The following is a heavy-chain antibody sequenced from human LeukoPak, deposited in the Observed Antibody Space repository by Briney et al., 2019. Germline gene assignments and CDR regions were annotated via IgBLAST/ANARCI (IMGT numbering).Heavy chain of an antibody. CDR3: ARRRTLRVSGRCCWFDP. CDR2: IHTSRTN. Sequence: PSQTLSLTCPVSGGSVSSYYWSWIRQPPGKGRGWIGYIHTSRTNHYNPSLKSRVTISVDKSQKQFHLKLSSVAAADTAVYYCARRRTLRVSGRCCWFDPWGQGTLVTVYS. V-gene: IGHV4-4*09. D-gene: IGHD1-26*01. J-gene: IGHJ5*02. CDR1: GGSVSSYY.